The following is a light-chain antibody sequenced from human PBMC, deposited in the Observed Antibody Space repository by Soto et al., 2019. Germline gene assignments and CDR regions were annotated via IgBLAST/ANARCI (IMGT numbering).Light chain of an antibody. CDR2: EVT. Sequence: QPASVSGSPGQSITISCTGTSSDIGGYNYVSWYQQHPGKAPKLLIYEVTNRPSGISNRFSGSKSGNTASLTISGLQAEDEADYHCSSYTSSSTTWVFGGGTKLTVL. CDR3: SSYTSSSTTWV. CDR1: SSDIGGYNY. V-gene: IGLV2-14*01. J-gene: IGLJ3*02.